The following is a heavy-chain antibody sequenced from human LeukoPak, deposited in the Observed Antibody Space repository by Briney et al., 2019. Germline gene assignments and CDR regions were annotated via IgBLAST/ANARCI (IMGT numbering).Heavy chain of an antibody. CDR2: ISGSGGST. D-gene: IGHD5-24*01. V-gene: IGHV3-23*01. CDR1: GFTFSSYA. CDR3: AKDLPPPELRDGYLFDY. Sequence: GGSLRLSRAASGFTFSSYAMSWVCQAPGKGLEWVSAISGSGGSTYYADSVKGRFTISRDNSKNTLYLQMNSLRAEDTAVYYCAKDLPPPELRDGYLFDYWGQGTLVTVSS. J-gene: IGHJ4*02.